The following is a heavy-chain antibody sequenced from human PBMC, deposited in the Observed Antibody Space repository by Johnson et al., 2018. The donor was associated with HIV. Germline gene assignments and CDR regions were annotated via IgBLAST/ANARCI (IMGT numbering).Heavy chain of an antibody. CDR1: GFIFSSYA. Sequence: QVQLVESGGGVVQTGRSLRLSCAASGFIFSSYAMHWVRQAPGEGLEWVAVISYDGSNKYYADSVKGRFTISRDNSKNTLYLHMKSLRPEDTSIYYCARDPPYGGNPSAFDVWGQGTMVTVSS. CDR3: ARDPPYGGNPSAFDV. V-gene: IGHV3-30*04. CDR2: ISYDGSNK. D-gene: IGHD4-23*01. J-gene: IGHJ3*01.